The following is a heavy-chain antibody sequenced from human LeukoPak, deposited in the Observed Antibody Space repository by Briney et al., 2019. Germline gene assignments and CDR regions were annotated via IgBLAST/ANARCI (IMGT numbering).Heavy chain of an antibody. CDR3: AKGLSGSGSYSYYFDY. V-gene: IGHV3-23*01. D-gene: IGHD3-10*01. Sequence: GGSLRLSCAASGFTFSSYAMSWVRQAPGKGLEWVSATSGSGGSTYYADSVKGRFTISRDNSKNTLYLQMNRLRAEETAVYYCAKGLSGSGSYSYYFDYWGQGTRVTVSS. CDR1: GFTFSSYA. J-gene: IGHJ4*02. CDR2: TSGSGGST.